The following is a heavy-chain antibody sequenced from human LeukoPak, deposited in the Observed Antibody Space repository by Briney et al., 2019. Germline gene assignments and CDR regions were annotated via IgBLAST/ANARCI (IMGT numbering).Heavy chain of an antibody. D-gene: IGHD3-10*01. Sequence: GGSLRLSCAASGFTVSSNYMSWVRQAPGKGLEWVSVIYSGGSTYYADSVKGRFTISRDNSKNTLYLQMNSLRAEDTAVYYCARDGWFGELFPNGHNWFDPWGQGTLVTVSS. J-gene: IGHJ5*02. V-gene: IGHV3-53*01. CDR1: GFTVSSNY. CDR3: ARDGWFGELFPNGHNWFDP. CDR2: IYSGGST.